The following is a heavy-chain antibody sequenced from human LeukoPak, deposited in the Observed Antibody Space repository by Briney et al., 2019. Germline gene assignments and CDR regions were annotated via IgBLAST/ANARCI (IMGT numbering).Heavy chain of an antibody. Sequence: SVKVSCKASGYTFTSHPISWARQAPGQGLEWMGGIMPMFGKANYVQKFQGRVTTTADKATSTAYMELSSLRSEDTAVYYCAGGRTDIVVVPATLRNYYFDYWGQGTLVAVSS. J-gene: IGHJ4*02. D-gene: IGHD2-2*01. CDR2: IMPMFGKA. CDR1: GYTFTSHP. CDR3: AGGRTDIVVVPATLRNYYFDY. V-gene: IGHV1-69*06.